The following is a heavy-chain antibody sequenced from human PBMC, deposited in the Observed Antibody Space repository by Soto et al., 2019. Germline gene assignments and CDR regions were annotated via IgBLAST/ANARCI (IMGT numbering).Heavy chain of an antibody. CDR3: GHRPASGDYVWWTYRDPRDDH. D-gene: IGHD3-16*02. J-gene: IGHJ4*02. CDR1: GFSLSTSGVG. Sequence: SGPTLVNPTQSLTLTGTFSGFSLSTSGVGVGWIRQPPGKALEWLALIYWNDDKRYSPSLRSRLTLTKDTSKNQVVLTMTDMDPVDTATYYCGHRPASGDYVWWTYRDPRDDHWGQGKLVTVPS. CDR2: IYWNDDK. V-gene: IGHV2-5*01.